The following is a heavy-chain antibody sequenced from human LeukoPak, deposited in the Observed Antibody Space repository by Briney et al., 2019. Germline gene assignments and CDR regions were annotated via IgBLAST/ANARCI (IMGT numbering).Heavy chain of an antibody. CDR3: ARRGRALYCSGGSCYDY. CDR1: GGSISSYY. D-gene: IGHD2-15*01. CDR2: IYYSGST. V-gene: IGHV4-59*01. J-gene: IGHJ4*02. Sequence: PSETLSLTCTVSGGSISSYYWSWIRQPPGKGLEWIGYIYYSGSTNYNPSLESRVTISVDTSKNQFSLKLSSVTAADTAVYYCARRGRALYCSGGSCYDYWGQGTLVTVSS.